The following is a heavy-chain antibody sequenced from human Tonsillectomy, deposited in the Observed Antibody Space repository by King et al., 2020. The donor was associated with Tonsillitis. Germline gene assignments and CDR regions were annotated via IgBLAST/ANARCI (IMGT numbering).Heavy chain of an antibody. Sequence: QLQESGPGLVKPSETLSLTCTVSGGSISSYYWTWMRQPPGKGLEWIGYIYYSGSTNYNPSLKSRVTISVDTSKSQFSLKLRSVTAGDTAVYYCARGEVGWFDPWGQGTLVTVSS. V-gene: IGHV4-59*01. J-gene: IGHJ5*02. CDR3: ARGEVGWFDP. D-gene: IGHD1-26*01. CDR2: IYYSGST. CDR1: GGSISSYY.